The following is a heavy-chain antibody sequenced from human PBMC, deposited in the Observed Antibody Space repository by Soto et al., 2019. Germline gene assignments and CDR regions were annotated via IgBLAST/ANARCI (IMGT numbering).Heavy chain of an antibody. CDR3: ARGYSYGFPIGY. J-gene: IGHJ4*02. V-gene: IGHV4-59*01. Sequence: QVQLQESGPGLVKPSETLSLTCTVSGGSISNYYWSWIRQSLGKGLEWIGHIYYTGGTNYNPSLQSRVLISLDTYKNQFSLTLNSVTAADTAVYYCARGYSYGFPIGYWGQGTLATVSS. D-gene: IGHD5-18*01. CDR2: IYYTGGT. CDR1: GGSISNYY.